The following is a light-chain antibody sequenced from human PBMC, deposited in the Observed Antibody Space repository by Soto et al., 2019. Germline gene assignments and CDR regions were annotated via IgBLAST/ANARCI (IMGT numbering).Light chain of an antibody. J-gene: IGLJ3*02. Sequence: QPVLTQPPSVSGAPGQRVTISCTGSSSNIGAGYDVHWYQHLPGTAPKLLISGNSNRPSGLPDRFSGSKSGTSASLANTGLRAEDGADYYCQSYDSSLSGSVFGGGTKLTVL. CDR3: QSYDSSLSGSV. CDR2: GNS. V-gene: IGLV1-40*01. CDR1: SSNIGAGYD.